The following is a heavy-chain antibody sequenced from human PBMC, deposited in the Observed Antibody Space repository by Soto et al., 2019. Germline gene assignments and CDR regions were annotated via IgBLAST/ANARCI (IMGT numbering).Heavy chain of an antibody. J-gene: IGHJ6*02. CDR1: GYTFTGPY. CDR3: ARGFRIESHGVEV. D-gene: IGHD2-15*01. Sequence: QAQLVQSGAEVKKPGASVKVSCKASGYTFTGPYIYWVRQAPGQGLEWMGGINPKSGGTDFARKFQGRVTMTRETSVSTVYLELNSLRSDDTGVYYFARGFRIESHGVEVWGQGTAVTVS. V-gene: IGHV1-2*02. CDR2: INPKSGGT.